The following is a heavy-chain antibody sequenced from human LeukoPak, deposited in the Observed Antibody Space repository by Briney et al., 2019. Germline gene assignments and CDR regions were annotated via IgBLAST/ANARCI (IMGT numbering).Heavy chain of an antibody. D-gene: IGHD5-18*01. J-gene: IGHJ6*02. V-gene: IGHV3-11*01. CDR3: ARHDTAMATDYGMDV. CDR2: ISSRGSTI. Sequence: GGSLRLSCAASGFTFSDYYMSWIHQAPGKGLEWVSYISSRGSTIYYADSVKGRFTISRDNAKNSLYLQMNSLRAEDTAVYYCARHDTAMATDYGMDVWGQGTTVTVSS. CDR1: GFTFSDYY.